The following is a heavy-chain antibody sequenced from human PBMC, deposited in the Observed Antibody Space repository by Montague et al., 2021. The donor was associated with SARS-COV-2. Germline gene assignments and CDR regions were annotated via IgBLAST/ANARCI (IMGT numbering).Heavy chain of an antibody. CDR1: GFSLTTSGVA. CDR2: VFWDDDK. V-gene: IGHV2-5*02. D-gene: IGHD2-15*01. J-gene: IGHJ4*02. Sequence: PALVKPTQTLTLTCAVSGFSLTTSGVAVGWIRQPPGKALEWLALVFWDDDKRYSPSLRSRLTISKYTPKNQGVLTVTNMDPVDTATYYCVRRHPPKAGGSYYYFDYWGQGTLVTVAS. CDR3: VRRHPPKAGGSYYYFDY.